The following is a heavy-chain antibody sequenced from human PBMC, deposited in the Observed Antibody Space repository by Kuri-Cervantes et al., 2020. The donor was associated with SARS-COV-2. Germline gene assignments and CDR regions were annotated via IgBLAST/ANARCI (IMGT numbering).Heavy chain of an antibody. V-gene: IGHV3-23*01. CDR3: AKDYYDILTGYLGGMDV. Sequence: GGSLRLSCAASGFTFSSYAMSWVRQAPGKGLEWVSAISGSGGSTYYADSVKGRFTISRDNSKNTLYLQMNSLRAEDTAVYYCAKDYYDILTGYLGGMDVWGKGTTVTVSS. D-gene: IGHD3-9*01. CDR1: GFTFSSYA. J-gene: IGHJ6*04. CDR2: ISGSGGST.